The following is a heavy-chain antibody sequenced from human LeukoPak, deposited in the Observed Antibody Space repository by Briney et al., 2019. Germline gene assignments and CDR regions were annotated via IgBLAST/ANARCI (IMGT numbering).Heavy chain of an antibody. CDR3: ARVWSSFPYYFDY. Sequence: PSETLSLTCAVSGGSITSGDYSWSWIRQPPGQGLEWIGYIYHSGSTYHNPSLKSRVTISVDRSKNQFSLKLSSVTAADTAVYYCARVWSSFPYYFDYWGQGTLVTVSS. D-gene: IGHD1-26*01. CDR1: GGSITSGDYS. J-gene: IGHJ4*02. CDR2: IYHSGST. V-gene: IGHV4-30-2*01.